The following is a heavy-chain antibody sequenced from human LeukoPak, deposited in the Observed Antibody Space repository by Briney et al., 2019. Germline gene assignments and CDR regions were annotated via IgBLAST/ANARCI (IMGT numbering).Heavy chain of an antibody. V-gene: IGHV1-46*01. D-gene: IGHD2-15*01. CDR2: INPSGGGT. J-gene: IGHJ4*02. CDR1: GYTFTNYY. Sequence: ASVKVSCKASGYTFTNYYIHWVRQAPGQGLEWLGVINPSGGGTTYAQKFQGRVTMTRDMSTSTVYMELSTLRSEDTAILYCARELRPGPFDYWGQGTLVTVSS. CDR3: ARELRPGPFDY.